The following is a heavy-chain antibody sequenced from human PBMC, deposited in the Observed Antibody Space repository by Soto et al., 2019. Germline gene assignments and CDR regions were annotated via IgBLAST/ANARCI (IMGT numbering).Heavy chain of an antibody. CDR3: AKQKTYSANSYCHGMDV. Sequence: GGSLRLSCAASGFTFSRYAMTWVRQAPGKGLEWVSVISGGGGSTYYADSVKGRFTISRDNSKNTLCLQMTSVRAEDPAAYYCAKQKTYSANSYCHGMDVWGQGTTGTV. CDR2: ISGGGGST. V-gene: IGHV3-23*01. CDR1: GFTFSRYA. D-gene: IGHD2-21*01. J-gene: IGHJ6*02.